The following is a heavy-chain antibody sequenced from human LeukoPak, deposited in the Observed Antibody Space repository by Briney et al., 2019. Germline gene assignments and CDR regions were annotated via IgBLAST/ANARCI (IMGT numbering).Heavy chain of an antibody. Sequence: GGSLRLSCAASGFTFSSYAMSWVRQAPGKGLEWVSAIRASGGSTFYADSVRGRFTISRDNSKNTLDLQMNNLRAEDTAVYYCASSSSGWDNFYYCGEGTLVTVSS. J-gene: IGHJ4*02. CDR3: ASSSSGWDNFYY. D-gene: IGHD6-19*01. CDR2: IRASGGST. V-gene: IGHV3-23*01. CDR1: GFTFSSYA.